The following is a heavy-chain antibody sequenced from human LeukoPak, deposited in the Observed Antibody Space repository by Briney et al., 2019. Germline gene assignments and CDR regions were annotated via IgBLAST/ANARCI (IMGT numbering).Heavy chain of an antibody. CDR2: MNPNSGNT. CDR1: GYTFTSYD. D-gene: IGHD3-10*01. Sequence: ASVKVSCKASGYTFTSYDINWVRQAPGQGLEWMGWMNPNSGNTGYAQKFQGRVTMTRNTSISTAYMELSSLRSEDTAVYYCASTVLEYYYGSGSYENDYWGQGTLVTVSS. J-gene: IGHJ4*02. CDR3: ASTVLEYYYGSGSYENDY. V-gene: IGHV1-8*01.